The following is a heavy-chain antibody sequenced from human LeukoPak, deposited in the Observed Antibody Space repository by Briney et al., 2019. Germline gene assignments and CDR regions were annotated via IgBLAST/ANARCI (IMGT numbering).Heavy chain of an antibody. CDR2: ISYDGSNK. D-gene: IGHD3-10*01. V-gene: IGHV3-30-3*01. Sequence: GGSLRLSCAASGFTFSSYAMHWVRQAPGKGLEWVAVISYDGSNKYYADSVKGRFTISRDNSKNTLYLQMNSLRAEDTAVYYCASSLGVRGVKVGPNAFDIWGQGTMVTVSS. CDR1: GFTFSSYA. J-gene: IGHJ3*02. CDR3: ASSLGVRGVKVGPNAFDI.